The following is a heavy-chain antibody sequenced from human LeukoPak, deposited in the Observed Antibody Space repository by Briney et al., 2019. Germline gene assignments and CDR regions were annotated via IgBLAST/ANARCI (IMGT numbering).Heavy chain of an antibody. CDR1: GGTFSSYA. CDR3: ARVWRSRPED. Sequence: SVKVSCKASGGTFSSYAISWVRQAPGQGLEWMGRIIPIFGTANYAQKFQGRVTITTDESTSTAYIELSSLRSEDTAVYYCARVWRSRPEDWGQGTLVTVSS. V-gene: IGHV1-69*05. CDR2: IIPIFGTA. J-gene: IGHJ4*02. D-gene: IGHD6-19*01.